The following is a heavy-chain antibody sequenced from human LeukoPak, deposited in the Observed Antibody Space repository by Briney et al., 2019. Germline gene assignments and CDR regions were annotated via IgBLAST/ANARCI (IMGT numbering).Heavy chain of an antibody. CDR2: INPNSGGA. Sequence: ASVKVSCKASGYTFTGYYMHWVRQAPGQGREWMGWINPNSGGANYAQKFQGRVTMTRDTSISTVYMELSRLRSDDTAVYYCAREDDTGRYMGDDAFDIWGQGTMVTVSS. CDR1: GYTFTGYY. V-gene: IGHV1-2*02. CDR3: AREDDTGRYMGDDAFDI. D-gene: IGHD1-26*01. J-gene: IGHJ3*02.